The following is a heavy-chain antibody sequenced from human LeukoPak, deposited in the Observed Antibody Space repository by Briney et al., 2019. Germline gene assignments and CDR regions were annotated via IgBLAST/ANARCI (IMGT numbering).Heavy chain of an antibody. CDR1: GGSISSSSYY. V-gene: IGHV4-39*01. CDR3: ARSRTGSVNNY. D-gene: IGHD3-10*01. J-gene: IGHJ4*02. CDR2: IYYSGST. Sequence: SETLSLTCTVSGGSISSSSYYWGWIRQPPGKGLEWIGSIYYSGSTYYNPSLKSRVTISVDTSKNQFSLKLSSVTAADTAVYYCARSRTGSVNNYWGPGTLVTVSS.